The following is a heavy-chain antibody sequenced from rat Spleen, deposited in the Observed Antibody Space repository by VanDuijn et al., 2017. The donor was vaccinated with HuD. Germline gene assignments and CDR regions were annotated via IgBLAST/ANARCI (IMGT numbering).Heavy chain of an antibody. V-gene: IGHV5-31*01. CDR1: GFTFNNYW. D-gene: IGHD4-3*01. J-gene: IGHJ2*01. CDR3: SGPFDY. Sequence: EVQLVESGGGLVQPGRSLKLSCVASGFTFNNYWMTWIRQAPGKGLAWIASITNTGGSTYYSDSVKGRFTISRDNAKSTLYLQMNSLRSEDTATYYCSGPFDYWGQGVMVTVSS. CDR2: ITNTGGST.